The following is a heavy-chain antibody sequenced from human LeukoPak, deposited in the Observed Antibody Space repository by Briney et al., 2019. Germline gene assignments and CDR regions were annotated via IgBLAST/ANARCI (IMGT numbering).Heavy chain of an antibody. J-gene: IGHJ4*02. Sequence: GGSLRLSCAASGFTLSSYSMTWVRQAPGKGLEWVSYISSSSSSIYYADSVKGRFTISRDNAKNSLYLQMNSLRAEDTAVYYCARAPADCWGQGTLVTVSS. CDR3: ARAPADC. V-gene: IGHV3-48*01. CDR2: ISSSSSSI. CDR1: GFTLSSYS.